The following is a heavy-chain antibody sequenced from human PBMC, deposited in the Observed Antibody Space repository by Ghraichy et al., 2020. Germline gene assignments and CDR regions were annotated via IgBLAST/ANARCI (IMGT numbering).Heavy chain of an antibody. Sequence: GGSLRLSCAASGFTFSSYAMSWVRQAPGKGLEWVSTISGSDGSTYYADSVKGRFTISRDSSKNTLYLQMNSLRAEDTAVYYCAKDGGRTLYYFDYWGQGTLVTVSS. V-gene: IGHV3-23*01. CDR2: ISGSDGST. D-gene: IGHD2-15*01. CDR1: GFTFSSYA. J-gene: IGHJ4*02. CDR3: AKDGGRTLYYFDY.